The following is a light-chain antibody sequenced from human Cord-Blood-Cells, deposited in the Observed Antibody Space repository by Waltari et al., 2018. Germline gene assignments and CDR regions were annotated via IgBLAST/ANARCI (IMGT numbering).Light chain of an antibody. CDR1: SSDVGGYNY. CDR3: CSYAGSYTWV. V-gene: IGLV2-11*01. J-gene: IGLJ3*02. Sequence: QSALTQPRSVSGSPGQSVTISCTGTSSDVGGYNYVSWYQPHPGKAPQLMIYDVSKQPSGVPDRFSGSKSGNTASLTISGLQAEDEADYYCCSYAGSYTWVFGGGTKLTVL. CDR2: DVS.